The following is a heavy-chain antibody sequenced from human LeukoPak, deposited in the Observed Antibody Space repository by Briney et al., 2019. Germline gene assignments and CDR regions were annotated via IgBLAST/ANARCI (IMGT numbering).Heavy chain of an antibody. V-gene: IGHV1-69*05. D-gene: IGHD3-22*01. CDR3: ARDRTPYYYDSSGERGAFDI. CDR2: IIPIFGTA. J-gene: IGHJ3*02. Sequence: GALVKVSCKASGGTFSSYAISWVRQAPGQGLEWMGGIIPIFGTANYAQKFQGRVTITTDESTSTAYMELSRLRSEDTAVYYCARDRTPYYYDSSGERGAFDIWGQGTMVTVSS. CDR1: GGTFSSYA.